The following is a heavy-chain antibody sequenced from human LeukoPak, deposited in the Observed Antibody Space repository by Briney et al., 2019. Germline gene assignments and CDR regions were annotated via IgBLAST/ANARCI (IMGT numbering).Heavy chain of an antibody. CDR1: GYSFTSYW. J-gene: IGHJ4*02. V-gene: IGHV5-51*01. D-gene: IGHD3-3*01. CDR3: ARHGRRSITIFGVVYGDY. Sequence: GESLKISCKGSGYSFTSYWIGWVRQMPGKGLEWMGITYPGDSDTRYSPSFQGQVTISADKSISTAYLQWSSLKASDTAMYYCARHGRRSITIFGVVYGDYWGQGTLVTVSS. CDR2: TYPGDSDT.